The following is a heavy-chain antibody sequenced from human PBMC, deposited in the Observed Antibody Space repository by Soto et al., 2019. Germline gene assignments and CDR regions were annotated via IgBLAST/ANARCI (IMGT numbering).Heavy chain of an antibody. J-gene: IGHJ3*02. CDR3: ARTHIVGATDAFDI. CDR1: GGTFSSYA. D-gene: IGHD1-26*01. Sequence: QVQLVQSGAEVKKPGSSVKVSCKASGGTFSSYAISWVRQAPGQGLEWMGGIIPIFGTANYAQKFQGRVTINADESTSTDYMELSSRRSEDTAVYYCARTHIVGATDAFDIWGQGTMVTVSS. CDR2: IIPIFGTA. V-gene: IGHV1-69*01.